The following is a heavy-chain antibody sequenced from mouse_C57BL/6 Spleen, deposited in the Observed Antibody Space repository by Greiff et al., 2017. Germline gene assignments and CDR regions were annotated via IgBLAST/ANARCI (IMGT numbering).Heavy chain of an antibody. D-gene: IGHD4-1*01. Sequence: EVQLQQSGPELVKPGASVKISCKASGYTFTDYYMNWVKQSHGKSLEWIGDINPNNGGTSYNQKFKGKATLTVDKSSSTAYMELRSLTFEDSAVYYCARGELGLDYWGQGTSVTVSS. CDR3: ARGELGLDY. CDR2: INPNNGGT. V-gene: IGHV1-26*01. CDR1: GYTFTDYY. J-gene: IGHJ4*01.